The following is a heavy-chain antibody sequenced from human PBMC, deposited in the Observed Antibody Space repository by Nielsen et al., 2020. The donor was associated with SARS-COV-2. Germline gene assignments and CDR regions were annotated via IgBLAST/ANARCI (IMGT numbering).Heavy chain of an antibody. J-gene: IGHJ4*02. CDR2: ISAFNGNT. CDR3: ARHERRNWNDIDY. CDR1: GYTFTAYG. D-gene: IGHD1-1*01. V-gene: IGHV1-18*04. Sequence: ASVKVSCKASGYTFTAYGISWVRQAPGQGLEWMGWISAFNGNTNYAQKFRGRVTLTTDTSTSTAYMELRSLTSDDAAVHYCARHERRNWNDIDYWGQGTLITVAS.